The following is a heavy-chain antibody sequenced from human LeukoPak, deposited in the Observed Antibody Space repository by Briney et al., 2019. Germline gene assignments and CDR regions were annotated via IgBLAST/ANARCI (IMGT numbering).Heavy chain of an antibody. Sequence: LGGSLRLSCATSGFMFRDYYMNWIRQAPGKGLEWVSPIIESGGTMHYADSVKGRFTISRDNAKNSLYLQMNSLRADDTAVYYCVRNWGLDYWGQGTLVAVSS. J-gene: IGHJ4*02. D-gene: IGHD7-27*01. CDR2: IIESGGTM. CDR1: GFMFRDYY. CDR3: VRNWGLDY. V-gene: IGHV3-11*01.